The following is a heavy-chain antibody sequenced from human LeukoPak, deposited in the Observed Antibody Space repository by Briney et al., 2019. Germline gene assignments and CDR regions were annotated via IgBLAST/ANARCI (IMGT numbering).Heavy chain of an antibody. CDR3: ARGLTGSTTWNWFDP. D-gene: IGHD1-1*01. CDR2: INPNSGGT. J-gene: IGHJ5*02. Sequence: ASVKVSCKASGYTFTSYYLHWMRQAPGQGPEWMGWINPNSGGTNYAEKFQGRVTMTRDTSIGTVYMELSRLRSDDTAFYYCARGLTGSTTWNWFDPWGQGTLVTVSS. V-gene: IGHV1-2*02. CDR1: GYTFTSYY.